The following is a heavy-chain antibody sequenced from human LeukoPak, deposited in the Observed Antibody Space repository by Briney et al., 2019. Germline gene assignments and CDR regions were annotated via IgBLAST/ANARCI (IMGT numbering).Heavy chain of an antibody. J-gene: IGHJ6*02. CDR1: GFTFSSYD. CDR2: IGTAGDT. D-gene: IGHD4-17*01. V-gene: IGHV3-13*01. Sequence: PGGSLRLSCAASGFTFSSYDMHWVRQATGKGLEWVSAIGTAGDTYYPGSVKGRFTISRENAKNSLYLQMNSLRAGDTAVYYCARAPATVTTGGYYCYGMDVWGQGTTVTVSS. CDR3: ARAPATVTTGGYYCYGMDV.